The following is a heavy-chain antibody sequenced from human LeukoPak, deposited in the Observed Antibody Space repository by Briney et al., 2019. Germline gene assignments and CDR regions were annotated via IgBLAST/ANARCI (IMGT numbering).Heavy chain of an antibody. D-gene: IGHD6-13*01. CDR1: GFTFSSYS. Sequence: TGGSLRLSCAASGFTFSSYSMNWVRQAPGKGLEWVSFISSSSSYIYYADSVKGRFTISRDNAKNSLYLQMNSLRAEDTAVYYCARGSSSWYYFDYWGQGTLVTVSS. CDR2: ISSSSSYI. CDR3: ARGSSSWYYFDY. V-gene: IGHV3-21*01. J-gene: IGHJ4*02.